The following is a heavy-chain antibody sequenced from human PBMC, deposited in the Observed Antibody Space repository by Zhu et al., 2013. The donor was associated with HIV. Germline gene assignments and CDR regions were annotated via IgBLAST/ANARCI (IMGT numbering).Heavy chain of an antibody. CDR2: INPNSGGT. CDR1: GYTFTGYY. CDR3: ARERVVSAAFHYHFYGLDV. J-gene: IGHJ6*02. Sequence: QVLLVQSGAEVKKPGASVKVSCKASGYTFTGYYMHWVRQAPGQGLEWMGWINPNSGGTNYAQKFQGRVTMTRDTSISTAYMALSRLRSDDTAIYYCARERVVSAAFHYHFYGLDVWGQGTTVAV. V-gene: IGHV1-2*02. D-gene: IGHD2-2*01.